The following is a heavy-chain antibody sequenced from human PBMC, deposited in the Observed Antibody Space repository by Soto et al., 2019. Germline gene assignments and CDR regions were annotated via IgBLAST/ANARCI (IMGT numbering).Heavy chain of an antibody. CDR2: IGTAGDT. D-gene: IGHD3-10*01. CDR1: GFTFSSYD. V-gene: IGHV3-13*01. CDR3: ARAPSGHYGMDV. J-gene: IGHJ6*02. Sequence: VGSLRLSCAASGFTFSSYDMHWVRQATGKGLEWVSAIGTAGDTYYPGSVKGRFTISRENAKNSLYLQMNSLRAGDTAVYYCARAPSGHYGMDVWGQGTTVTVSS.